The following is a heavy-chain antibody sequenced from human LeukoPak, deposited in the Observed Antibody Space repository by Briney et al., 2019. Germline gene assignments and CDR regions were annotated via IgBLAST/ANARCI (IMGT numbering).Heavy chain of an antibody. J-gene: IGHJ4*02. V-gene: IGHV3-7*03. Sequence: GGSLRLSCVASGFTFGKYWMSWVRQAPGKGLEWVANIKLDGSEKNYVDSVKGRFTIPRDNTKNSLYLQMNSLRVEDTTMFYCARDQYDTWSRRGNFDSWGQGTLVIVSS. CDR2: IKLDGSEK. D-gene: IGHD3-3*01. CDR1: GFTFGKYW. CDR3: ARDQYDTWSRRGNFDS.